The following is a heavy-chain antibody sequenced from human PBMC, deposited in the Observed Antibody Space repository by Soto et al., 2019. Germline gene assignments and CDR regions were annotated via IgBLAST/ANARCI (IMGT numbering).Heavy chain of an antibody. CDR2: ISYDGSNK. CDR3: AGGGVTVERGNYYFYCMDV. CDR1: GFTFGNYA. D-gene: IGHD3-16*01. J-gene: IGHJ6*02. V-gene: IGHV3-30-3*01. Sequence: QVQLVESGGGVLQPGRSLRLSCAASGFTFGNYAMDWVRQAPGKGLVWVTVISYDGSNKYYADAVKGRFTISRDNSKKTLYQEMNSLSVGDTCVYFFAGGGVTVERGNYYFYCMDVWGQGTTVTFSS.